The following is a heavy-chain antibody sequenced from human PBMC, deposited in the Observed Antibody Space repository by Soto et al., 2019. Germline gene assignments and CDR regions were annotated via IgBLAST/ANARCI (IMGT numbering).Heavy chain of an antibody. CDR1: GGTFSSYT. D-gene: IGHD3-22*01. J-gene: IGHJ5*02. CDR2: IIPILGIA. V-gene: IGHV1-69*08. Sequence: QVQLVQSGAEVKKPGSSVKVSCKASGGTFSSYTISWVRQAPGQGLKWMGRIIPILGIANYAQKFQGRVTITADKSTSTAYMELSSLRSEDTAVYYCARDTYYYDSSGYHWGQRTLVTVSS. CDR3: ARDTYYYDSSGYH.